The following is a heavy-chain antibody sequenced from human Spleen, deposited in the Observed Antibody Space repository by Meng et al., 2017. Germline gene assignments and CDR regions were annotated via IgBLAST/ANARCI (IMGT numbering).Heavy chain of an antibody. Sequence: QVQLKQSGPGLVNPSPTPSLTCAISGDSVSSNSATWNWIRQSPSRGLEWLGRTYYRSKWYHDSAVSVRSRITINPDTSKNQFSLQLSSVTPEDTAVYYCARMRWLIGYWYFDFWGRGTLVTVSS. J-gene: IGHJ2*01. V-gene: IGHV6-1*01. CDR1: GDSVSSNSAT. CDR3: ARMRWLIGYWYFDF. CDR2: TYYRSKWYH. D-gene: IGHD5-24*01.